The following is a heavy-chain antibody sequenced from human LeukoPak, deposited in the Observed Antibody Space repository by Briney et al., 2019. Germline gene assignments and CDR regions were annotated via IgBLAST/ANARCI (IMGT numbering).Heavy chain of an antibody. CDR1: GGSFSGYY. J-gene: IGHJ5*02. D-gene: IGHD2-2*01. CDR2: INHSGST. V-gene: IGHV4-34*01. CDR3: ARRVIVVVPAATNNWFDP. Sequence: PSETLSLTCAVYGGSFSGYYWSWIRQPPGKGLEWIREINHSGSTNYNPSLKSRVTISVDTSKNQFSLKLSSVTAADTAVYYCARRVIVVVPAATNNWFDPWGQGTLVTVSS.